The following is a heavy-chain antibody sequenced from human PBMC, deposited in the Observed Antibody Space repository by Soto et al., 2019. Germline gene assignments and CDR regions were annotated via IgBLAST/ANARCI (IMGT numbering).Heavy chain of an antibody. CDR1: GFTFSSYG. Sequence: QVQLVESGGGVVQPGRSLRLSCAASGFTFSSYGMHWVRQAPGKGLEWVAIISYDGSNTYYADSVKGRFTISRDNSKNTRYLQMNSLRAEDTSVYYCAKEGGLSGSYYISSSYYFDSWGQGTLVTVPS. CDR2: ISYDGSNT. J-gene: IGHJ4*02. V-gene: IGHV3-30*18. D-gene: IGHD1-26*01. CDR3: AKEGGLSGSYYISSSYYFDS.